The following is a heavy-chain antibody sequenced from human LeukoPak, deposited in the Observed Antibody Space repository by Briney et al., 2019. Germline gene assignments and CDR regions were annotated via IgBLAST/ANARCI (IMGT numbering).Heavy chain of an antibody. CDR1: GFAFSSYA. V-gene: IGHV3-23*01. J-gene: IGHJ4*02. CDR2: ISGSGGST. Sequence: PGGSLRLSCAASGFAFSSYAMSWVRQAPGKGLEWVSGISGSGGSTYYTDSVKGRFTISRDNSKNTLYLQMNSLRAEDTAVYYCGYYDSSGYYRDYWGQGTLVTVSS. D-gene: IGHD3-22*01. CDR3: GYYDSSGYYRDY.